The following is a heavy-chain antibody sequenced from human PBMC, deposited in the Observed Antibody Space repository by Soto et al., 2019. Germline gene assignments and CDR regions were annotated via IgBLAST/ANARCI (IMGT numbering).Heavy chain of an antibody. J-gene: IGHJ5*02. CDR3: ATAARSSSYAP. V-gene: IGHV1-18*01. D-gene: IGHD6-13*01. Sequence: QVQLVQSGAEVKKPGASVKVSCKASGYTFTSYGISWVRQAPGHGLEWMGWISAYNGNTNYAQKRQGRVTMTTDSATCTAYTELRSLGSDDTAVYFCATAARSSSYAPWGQGTLVTVSS. CDR1: GYTFTSYG. CDR2: ISAYNGNT.